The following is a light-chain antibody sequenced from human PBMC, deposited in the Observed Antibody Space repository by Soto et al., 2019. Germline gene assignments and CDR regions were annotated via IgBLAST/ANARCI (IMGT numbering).Light chain of an antibody. V-gene: IGKV3-11*01. J-gene: IGKJ4*01. CDR2: DAS. Sequence: EIVLTQSPATLSLSPGERATLSCRASQTVYNYLVWYQQRPGQAPRLLISDASNRATGIPARFSGSGSGTDFTLTINSLDPEDLAIYFFQQRYDWPLTFGGGSKIEMK. CDR1: QTVYNY. CDR3: QQRYDWPLT.